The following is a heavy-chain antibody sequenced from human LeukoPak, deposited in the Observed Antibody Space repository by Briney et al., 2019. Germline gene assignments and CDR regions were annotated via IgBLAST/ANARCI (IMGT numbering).Heavy chain of an antibody. J-gene: IGHJ1*01. CDR3: VRDFLGSGATTAYLHH. Sequence: KSGGSLRLSCTASGFTFSDYSMNWVRQAPGKGLEWVSSISRRSRHVYYAGSVKGRFTISRDDAKKSLYLQMNSLRAEDMAVYFCVRDFLGSGATTAYLHHWGQGTLVTVSS. CDR1: GFTFSDYS. D-gene: IGHD4/OR15-4a*01. CDR2: ISRRSRHV. V-gene: IGHV3-21*01.